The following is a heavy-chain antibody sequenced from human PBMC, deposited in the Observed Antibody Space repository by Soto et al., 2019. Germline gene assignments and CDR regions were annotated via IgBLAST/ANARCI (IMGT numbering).Heavy chain of an antibody. J-gene: IGHJ4*02. Sequence: GASVKVSCKASGYTFTSYGMHWVRQAPGQRLEWMGWINVGNGNTKYSQKFQGRVTITRDTSASTAYMELSSLRSEDTAVYYCASVYSGSGSYYMTKPFNYWGQGTLVTAPQ. V-gene: IGHV1-3*01. CDR1: GYTFTSYG. CDR3: ASVYSGSGSYYMTKPFNY. CDR2: INVGNGNT. D-gene: IGHD3-10*01.